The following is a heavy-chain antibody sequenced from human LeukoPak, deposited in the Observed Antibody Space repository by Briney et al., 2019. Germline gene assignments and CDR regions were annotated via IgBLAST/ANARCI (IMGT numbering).Heavy chain of an antibody. Sequence: GGSLRLSCATSGFPFSDFSMSWVRQAPGKGLEWISTTNSGGTSTYYAESVKGRFTISRDNSKNTLYLQMSSPRVEDTAVYYCAKQSYARSLGEGGPGTLVSVSS. CDR1: GFPFSDFS. CDR2: TNSGGTST. J-gene: IGHJ4*02. CDR3: AKQSYARSLGE. D-gene: IGHD2-8*01. V-gene: IGHV3-23*01.